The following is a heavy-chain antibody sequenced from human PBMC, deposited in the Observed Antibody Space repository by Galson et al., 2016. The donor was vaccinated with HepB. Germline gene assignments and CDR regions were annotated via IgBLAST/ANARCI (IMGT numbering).Heavy chain of an antibody. Sequence: SLRLSCAASGFTFNTYAVHWVRQAPGKGLEWAAVISYDGSNKFYGDSVKGRFTISRDNSKNMLYLHMNDVRTEDTAVYFCARGRVSSFNTYWYFDLWGHGTLVTVSS. CDR1: GFTFNTYA. D-gene: IGHD6-13*01. CDR2: ISYDGSNK. CDR3: ARGRVSSFNTYWYFDL. J-gene: IGHJ2*01. V-gene: IGHV3-30-3*01.